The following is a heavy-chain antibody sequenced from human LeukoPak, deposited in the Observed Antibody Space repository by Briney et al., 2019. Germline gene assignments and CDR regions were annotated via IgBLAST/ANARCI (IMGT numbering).Heavy chain of an antibody. CDR3: AKAGTAMVHIDY. J-gene: IGHJ4*02. D-gene: IGHD5-18*01. CDR2: INQDGSEK. CDR1: GFTFSSYW. Sequence: GGSLRLSCAASGFTFSSYWMSWVRQAPGKGLEWVANINQDGSEKYYVDSVKGRFTISRDNAKNSLYLQMNSLRAEDTAVYYCAKAGTAMVHIDYWGQGTLVTVSS. V-gene: IGHV3-7*03.